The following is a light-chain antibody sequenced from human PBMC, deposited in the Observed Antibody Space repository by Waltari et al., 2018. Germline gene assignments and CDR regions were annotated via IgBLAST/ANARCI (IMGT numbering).Light chain of an antibody. V-gene: IGLV2-14*01. J-gene: IGLJ1*01. CDR1: DRDVGPYDF. Sequence: QSALTQPASVSGSPGQSITISCSGTDRDVGPYDFFSRYQQHPGKAPHLIIYEVSNRPSGISNRFSASKSGNTASLTISGLQAEDEADYYCSSYTTSSAPGVFGTGTRVTVL. CDR2: EVS. CDR3: SSYTTSSAPGV.